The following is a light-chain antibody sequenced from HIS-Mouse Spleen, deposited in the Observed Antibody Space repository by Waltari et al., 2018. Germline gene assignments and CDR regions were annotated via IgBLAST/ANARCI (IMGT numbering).Light chain of an antibody. J-gene: IGLJ2*01. V-gene: IGLV2-23*01. Sequence: QSALTQPASVSGSPGQSITISCTGTSSDVGSDNHVSWYQQHPGKAPKLMIYEGSKRPSGVSNRFSGSKSGNTASLTISGLQAEDEADYYCCSYAGSSTGVVFGGGTKLTVL. CDR2: EGS. CDR1: SSDVGSDNH. CDR3: CSYAGSSTGVV.